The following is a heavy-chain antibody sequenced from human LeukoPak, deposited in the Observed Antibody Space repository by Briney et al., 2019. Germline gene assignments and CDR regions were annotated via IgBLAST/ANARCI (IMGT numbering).Heavy chain of an antibody. D-gene: IGHD5-18*01. CDR1: GFTFSDYA. J-gene: IGHJ4*02. CDR2: ISDSGRST. CDR3: ARHDSFIPY. V-gene: IGHV3-23*01. Sequence: GGSLRLSCTASGFTFSDYAMSWVRQAPGKGLEWVSGISDSGRSTYYSESVRGRCTISRDISKNTVYLEVNNLRAEDTAVYFCARHDSFIPYWGQGTLVSDSS.